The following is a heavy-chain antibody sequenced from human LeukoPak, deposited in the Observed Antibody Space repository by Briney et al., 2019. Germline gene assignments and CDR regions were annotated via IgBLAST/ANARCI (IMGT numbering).Heavy chain of an antibody. CDR1: GFTFDDYG. J-gene: IGHJ4*02. CDR2: INWNGGST. CDR3: ARGHIAATETGDY. D-gene: IGHD6-13*01. Sequence: GGSLRLSCAASGFTFDDYGMSWVRQVPGKGLEWVSGINWNGGSTGYADSVKGRFTISRDNAKNSLYLQMNSLRAEDTAVYYCARGHIAATETGDYWGQGTLVTVSS. V-gene: IGHV3-20*04.